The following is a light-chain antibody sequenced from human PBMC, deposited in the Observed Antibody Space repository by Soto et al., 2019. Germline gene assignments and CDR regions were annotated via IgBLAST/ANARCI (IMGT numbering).Light chain of an antibody. J-gene: IGKJ2*01. CDR2: WAS. CDR1: QSLYNSNNLNY. Sequence: DIVMTQSPDSLAVSLGERATINCKSSQSLYNSNNLNYLAWYQQKPGQPPKLLLYWASTRESGVPDRFSRSGSGKDFTLTVSSLQAADVAVYYCQQYHSTPSTLGQGTKLQIK. V-gene: IGKV4-1*01. CDR3: QQYHSTPST.